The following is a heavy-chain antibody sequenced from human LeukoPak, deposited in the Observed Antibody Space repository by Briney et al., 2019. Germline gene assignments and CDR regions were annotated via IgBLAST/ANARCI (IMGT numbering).Heavy chain of an antibody. V-gene: IGHV4-61*02. D-gene: IGHD3-3*01. CDR2: IYSNGNS. CDR3: ARGDFWSGPFDY. Sequence: KPSETLSLTCTVSGSSITNSDYFWTWIRQPAGKGLEWIGRIYSNGNSNHNPSLDGRVTISLDTSNNQFSLELASVTAADAAVYFCARGDFWSGPFDYWGQGTLVTVSS. J-gene: IGHJ4*02. CDR1: GSSITNSDYF.